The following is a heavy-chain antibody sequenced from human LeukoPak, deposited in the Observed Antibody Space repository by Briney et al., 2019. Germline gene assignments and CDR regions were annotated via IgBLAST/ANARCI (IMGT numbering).Heavy chain of an antibody. D-gene: IGHD4-17*01. J-gene: IGHJ4*01. V-gene: IGHV1-18*01. CDR2: VSAYNGNT. Sequence: VASVTVSCTASGYPFDNFGLTWVRQAPGQGLEWMGWVSAYNGNTHYAQKFRGRLTLTTETSTSTAYLELRSLESDDTAVYYCARDRVGGDLTGVSLYWGQGTLVTVSS. CDR3: ARDRVGGDLTGVSLY. CDR1: GYPFDNFG.